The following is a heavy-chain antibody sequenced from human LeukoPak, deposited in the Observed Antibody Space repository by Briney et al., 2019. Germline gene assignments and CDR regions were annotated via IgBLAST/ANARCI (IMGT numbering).Heavy chain of an antibody. Sequence: GGSLRLSCAASGFTFSSYAMTWVRQPPGKGLEWVSAINDRGDHTYYTDSVRGRFTISRDHSKSTLYLQMNSLRAEDTAIYYCAKVTYGSGTYGAFDSWGQGTLVTVSS. V-gene: IGHV3-23*01. CDR2: INDRGDHT. CDR3: AKVTYGSGTYGAFDS. D-gene: IGHD3-10*01. J-gene: IGHJ4*02. CDR1: GFTFSSYA.